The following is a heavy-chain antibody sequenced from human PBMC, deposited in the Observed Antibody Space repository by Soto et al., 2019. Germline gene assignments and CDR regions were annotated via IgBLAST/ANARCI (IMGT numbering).Heavy chain of an antibody. D-gene: IGHD6-19*01. Sequence: GGSLRLSCAASGFTFSSYGMHWVRQAPGKGLEWVAVIWYDGSNKYYADSVKGRFTISRDNSKNTLYLQMNSLRAEDTAVYYCARVSDSSGLGNDYWGQGTLVTV. CDR2: IWYDGSNK. CDR3: ARVSDSSGLGNDY. CDR1: GFTFSSYG. J-gene: IGHJ4*02. V-gene: IGHV3-33*01.